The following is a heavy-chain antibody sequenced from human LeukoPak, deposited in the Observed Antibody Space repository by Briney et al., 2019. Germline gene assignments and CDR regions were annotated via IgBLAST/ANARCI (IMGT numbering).Heavy chain of an antibody. J-gene: IGHJ4*02. D-gene: IGHD2-2*01. CDR1: GFTFSRHW. Sequence: GGSLRLSCAASGFTFSRHWMHWVRQAPGKGLVWISRINSDASDTNYADFVKGRFTISRDNAKNTVYLQINSLRDEDTAVYYRARICSSTDCLIPDWGQGTLVTVSS. V-gene: IGHV3-74*01. CDR2: INSDASDT. CDR3: ARICSSTDCLIPD.